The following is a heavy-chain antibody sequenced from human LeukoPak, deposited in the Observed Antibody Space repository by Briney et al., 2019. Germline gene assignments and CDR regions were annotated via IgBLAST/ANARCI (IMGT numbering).Heavy chain of an antibody. Sequence: GGSLRLSCAASGFTVSSNYMSWVRQAPGKGLEWVSVIYSGGSTYYADSVKGRFTISRDNSKNTLYLQMNSLRAEDTAVYYCARTVVSGIAVADYWGQGTLVTVPS. D-gene: IGHD6-19*01. CDR1: GFTVSSNY. CDR2: IYSGGST. J-gene: IGHJ4*02. CDR3: ARTVVSGIAVADY. V-gene: IGHV3-66*01.